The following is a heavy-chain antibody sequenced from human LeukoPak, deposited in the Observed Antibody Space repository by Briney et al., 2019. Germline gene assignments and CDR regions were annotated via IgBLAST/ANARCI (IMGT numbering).Heavy chain of an antibody. CDR1: GFTFSSYS. CDR3: ARDPYSGGYGAYYYYYMDV. Sequence: GGSLRLSCAASGFTFSSYSMNWVRRTPGKGLEWVSSITSSSTYMFYADSVRGRLTISRDNAENSLYLQMNSLRDEDTAVYYCARDPYSGGYGAYYYYYMDVWGKGTTVTVSS. D-gene: IGHD6-19*01. J-gene: IGHJ6*03. CDR2: ITSSSTYM. V-gene: IGHV3-21*01.